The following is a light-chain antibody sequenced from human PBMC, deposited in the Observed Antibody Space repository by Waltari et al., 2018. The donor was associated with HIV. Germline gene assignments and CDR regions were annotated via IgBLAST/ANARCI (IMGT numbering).Light chain of an antibody. J-gene: IGLJ3*02. CDR3: ATWDANLKGGV. V-gene: IGLV1-44*01. Sequence: QSVLTQPPSTSESPGQWITIPCSGSAANIAIHPVNWSKHVPGTAPKLLIFGSHQGAAGSPDRFSGSKSGTSASRAIRGVEPEDEGEYYWATWDANLKGGVFGGGTRVTVL. CDR2: GSH. CDR1: AANIAIHP.